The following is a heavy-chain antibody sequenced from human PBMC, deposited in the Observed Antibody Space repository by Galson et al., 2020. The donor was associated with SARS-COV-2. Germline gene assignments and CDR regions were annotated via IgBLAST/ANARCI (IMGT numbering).Heavy chain of an antibody. CDR3: ATYSGSSMRGVDP. CDR2: MNPNSGNR. J-gene: IGHJ5*02. D-gene: IGHD6-13*01. CDR1: GYTFTDYD. Sequence: ASVQVSCKASGYTFTDYDINWVRQATGQGLEWMGWMNPNSGNRGYAQKFQGRVTMTRDTSISTAYMELSSLRSEDTAVYYCATYSGSSMRGVDPWGQGTLVTVSS. V-gene: IGHV1-8*01.